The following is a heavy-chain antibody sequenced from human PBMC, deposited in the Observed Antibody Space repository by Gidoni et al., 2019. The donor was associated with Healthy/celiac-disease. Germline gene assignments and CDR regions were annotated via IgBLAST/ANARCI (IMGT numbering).Heavy chain of an antibody. CDR2: IKSKTDGGTT. V-gene: IGHV3-15*01. Sequence: EVQLVESGGGLVKPGGSLRLSCAASGFTFSNAWLSWVRQAPGKGLEWVGRIKSKTDGGTTDYAAPVKGRFTISRDDSKNTLYLQMNSLKTEDTAVYYCTTGYYDYVWGSYRPEVGLDPWGQGTLVTVSS. CDR1: GFTFSNAW. CDR3: TTGYYDYVWGSYRPEVGLDP. J-gene: IGHJ5*02. D-gene: IGHD3-16*02.